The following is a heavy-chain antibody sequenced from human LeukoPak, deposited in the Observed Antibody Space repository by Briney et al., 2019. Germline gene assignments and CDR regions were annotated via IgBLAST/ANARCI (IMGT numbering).Heavy chain of an antibody. V-gene: IGHV3-74*01. Sequence: GGSLRLSCAASGFTFSRYWMHWVRQAPGKGLVWVSCIKSDGGSTSIADSAKGRFTISRDNAKNTVYLQMNSLRAEDTAVYYCVRDNRSYNFDYWGQGTLVTVSS. CDR1: GFTFSRYW. CDR3: VRDNRSYNFDY. CDR2: IKSDGGST. J-gene: IGHJ4*02. D-gene: IGHD1-26*01.